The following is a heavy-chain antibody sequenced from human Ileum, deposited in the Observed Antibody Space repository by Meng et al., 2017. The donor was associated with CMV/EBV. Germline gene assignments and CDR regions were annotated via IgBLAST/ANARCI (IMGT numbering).Heavy chain of an antibody. D-gene: IGHD3-9*01. CDR1: EYTFSDSY. J-gene: IGHJ4*02. CDR3: ARTKGVRYFDWLSYHFDY. V-gene: IGHV1-2*02. CDR2: IKPKSGGT. Sequence: QVQLVQSGVEMKKPGASVKVSCKVSEYTFSDSYIHWVRQAPGQGLEWMGWIKPKSGGTNYAQKFQGRVTMTSDTSISTAYMELSRLRSDDTAVYYCARTKGVRYFDWLSYHFDYWGQGTLVTVSS.